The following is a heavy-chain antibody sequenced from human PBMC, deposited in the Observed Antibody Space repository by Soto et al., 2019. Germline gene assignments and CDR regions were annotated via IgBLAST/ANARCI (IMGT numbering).Heavy chain of an antibody. CDR3: AREGLHYDSSGYYPY. V-gene: IGHV1-2*02. J-gene: IGHJ4*02. CDR2: INPNSGGT. CDR1: GYTFTGYY. Sequence: QVQLVQSGAEVKKPGASVKVSCKASGYTFTGYYMHWVRQAPGQGLERMGWINPNSGGTNYAQKFQGRVTMTRDTSISTAYMELSRLRSDDTAVYYCAREGLHYDSSGYYPYWGQGTLVTVSS. D-gene: IGHD3-22*01.